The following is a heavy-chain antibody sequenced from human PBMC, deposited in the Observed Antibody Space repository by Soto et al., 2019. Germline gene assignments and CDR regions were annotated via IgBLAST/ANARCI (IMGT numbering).Heavy chain of an antibody. CDR1: GFTFSSFG. CDR3: AKQRGYCDSSSCCLGHACDV. V-gene: IGHV3-30*18. D-gene: IGHD2-2*01. J-gene: IGHJ3*01. Sequence: PGGSLRLSCAASGFTFSSFGIHWVRQASGEGLDCVAVISNDARSKFYRDQVKGRFTYSRDNSKNILSLKMNSLRAEAKAVYYSAKQRGYCDSSSCCLGHACDVWVQGTMVTGS. CDR2: ISNDARSK.